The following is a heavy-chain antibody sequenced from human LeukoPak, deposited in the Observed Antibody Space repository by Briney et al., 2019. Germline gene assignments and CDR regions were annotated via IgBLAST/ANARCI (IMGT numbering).Heavy chain of an antibody. Sequence: GGSLRLSCAASGFTFDDYAMHWVRQAPGKGLEWVSGISWNSGSIGYADSVKGRFTISRDNAKNSLYLQMNSLRAEDTALYYCAKVGGHQLLPSRAFDIWGQGTVVTVSS. V-gene: IGHV3-9*01. CDR1: GFTFDDYA. J-gene: IGHJ3*02. D-gene: IGHD2-2*01. CDR3: AKVGGHQLLPSRAFDI. CDR2: ISWNSGSI.